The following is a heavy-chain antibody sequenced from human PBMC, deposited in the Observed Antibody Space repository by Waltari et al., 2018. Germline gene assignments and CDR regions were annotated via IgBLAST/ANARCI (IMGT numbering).Heavy chain of an antibody. Sequence: QVQLQESGPGLVKPSETLSLTCTVSGVSISSPYLSWIRQPPGKGLEWIGYIYYSGSTNYNPSLKSRVTISVDTSKNQFSLKLSSVTAADTAVYYCARLRTYDFWSGFLDYWGQGTLVTVSS. V-gene: IGHV4-59*11. CDR2: IYYSGST. D-gene: IGHD3-3*01. J-gene: IGHJ4*02. CDR1: GVSISSPY. CDR3: ARLRTYDFWSGFLDY.